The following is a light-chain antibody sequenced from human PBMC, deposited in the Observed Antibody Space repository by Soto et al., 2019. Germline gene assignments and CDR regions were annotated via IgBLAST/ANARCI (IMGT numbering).Light chain of an antibody. CDR1: QSVSGSW. V-gene: IGKV3-20*01. Sequence: EIVLTQSPGTLSLSPGDRATLSCRASQSVSGSWLAWYQQKPGQAPRLLIYGASSRATAIPDRFSGSGSGTDFTLSIARLEPEDFAVYYCQQYSSSPVTFGGGTKVEIK. CDR2: GAS. J-gene: IGKJ4*01. CDR3: QQYSSSPVT.